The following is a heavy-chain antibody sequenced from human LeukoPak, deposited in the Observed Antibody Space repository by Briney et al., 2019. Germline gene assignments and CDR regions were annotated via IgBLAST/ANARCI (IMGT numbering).Heavy chain of an antibody. V-gene: IGHV1-46*01. CDR1: GYTFTSYY. CDR2: TNPSGGRT. D-gene: IGHD4-11*01. J-gene: IGHJ6*03. Sequence: GASVKVSCKASGYTFTSYYMHWVRQAPGQGRAWMGITNPSGGRTNYAQKFQGRLTMTRDMSTSTVYMELSSLRSEDTAVYYCARNQVTTNYYYMDVWGKGTTVTVSS. CDR3: ARNQVTTNYYYMDV.